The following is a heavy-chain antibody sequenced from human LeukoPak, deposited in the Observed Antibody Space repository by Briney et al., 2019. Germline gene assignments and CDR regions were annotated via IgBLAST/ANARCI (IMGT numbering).Heavy chain of an antibody. CDR1: GGTFTTYS. CDR2: IIPVSGTT. D-gene: IGHD3-3*01. V-gene: IGHV1-69*05. Sequence: SVKVSCKASGGTFTTYSISWVRQAPGQGLEWLGNIIPVSGTTDYAQKFQGRVTMTRDTSTSTVYMELSSLRSEDTAVYYCAREGTIFGVVIPLPGYWGQGTLVTVSS. J-gene: IGHJ4*02. CDR3: AREGTIFGVVIPLPGY.